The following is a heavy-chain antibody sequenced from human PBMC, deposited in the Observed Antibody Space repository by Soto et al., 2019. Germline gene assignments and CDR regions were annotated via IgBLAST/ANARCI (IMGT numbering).Heavy chain of an antibody. CDR1: GGTFSSYA. J-gene: IGHJ6*02. V-gene: IGHV1-69*12. Sequence: QVQLVQSGAEVKKPGSSVKVSCKASGGTFSSYAISWVRQAPGQGLEWMGGIIPIFGKADYAQKFQGRVTITADDFTSTAYMELRSLSSEDTAVYYCARHLGGNHYYYGMDVWGQGTTVTVSS. CDR2: IIPIFGKA. CDR3: ARHLGGNHYYYGMDV. D-gene: IGHD3-16*01.